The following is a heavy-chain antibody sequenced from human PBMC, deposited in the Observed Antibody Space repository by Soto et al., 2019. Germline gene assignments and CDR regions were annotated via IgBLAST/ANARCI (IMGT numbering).Heavy chain of an antibody. V-gene: IGHV3-7*02. J-gene: IGHJ1*01. CDR1: GFTFSNYW. CDR2: IKFGGSEI. D-gene: IGHD2-15*01. Sequence: EVQLVESGGDLVQPGGSLRLSCTASGFTFSNYWMSWVRQAPGRGLEWVASIKFGGSEIHYVDTVMGRFTVSRDNAKSSLYLQMHSLRGEETAVYFCATLPWSNHGEYFREWGQGTLVTVSS. CDR3: ATLPWSNHGEYFRE.